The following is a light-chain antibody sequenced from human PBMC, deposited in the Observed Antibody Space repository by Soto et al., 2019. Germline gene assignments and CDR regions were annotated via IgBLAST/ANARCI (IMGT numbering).Light chain of an antibody. J-gene: IGKJ3*01. Sequence: EIVMTQSPATLFVSPGESATLSCRASQTVSDDLSWYQQKPGQAPRLLIYGASTRATDIPARFSGGGSGTEFTLTISSLQSEDSAICFWQQYHDWLPITFGPGTKVNI. CDR2: GAS. V-gene: IGKV3-15*01. CDR1: QTVSDD. CDR3: QQYHDWLPIT.